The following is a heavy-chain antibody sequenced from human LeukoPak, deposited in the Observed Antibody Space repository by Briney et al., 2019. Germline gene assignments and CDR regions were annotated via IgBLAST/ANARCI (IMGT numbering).Heavy chain of an antibody. CDR1: GGSISSSSYY. CDR2: INHSGST. J-gene: IGHJ4*02. D-gene: IGHD3-10*01. CDR3: ARGATMVRGVSMTDDY. Sequence: SETLSLICTVSGGSISSSSYYWSWIRQPPGKGLEWIGEINHSGSTNYNPSLKSRVTISVDTSKNQFSLKLSSVTAADTAVYYCARGATMVRGVSMTDDYWGQGTLVTVSS. V-gene: IGHV4-39*07.